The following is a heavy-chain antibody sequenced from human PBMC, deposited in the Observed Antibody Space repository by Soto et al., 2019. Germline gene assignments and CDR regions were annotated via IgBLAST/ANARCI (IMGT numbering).Heavy chain of an antibody. D-gene: IGHD3-10*01. CDR3: ARVLYYGSGSYSPYGMDV. CDR1: GVSFNNNG. Sequence: QVQLVQSGAEVKKPGSSVKVSCKTSGVSFNNNGIGWVRQAPGHGLEWMGGVSHPFRTSNYARKFQGRISITADASTGRVNMELSSLTSEDTAQYYCARVLYYGSGSYSPYGMDVWGQGTTVTVSS. V-gene: IGHV1-69*01. J-gene: IGHJ6*02. CDR2: VSHPFRTS.